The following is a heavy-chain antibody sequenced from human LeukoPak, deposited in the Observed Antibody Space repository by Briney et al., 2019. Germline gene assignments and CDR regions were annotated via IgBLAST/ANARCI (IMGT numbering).Heavy chain of an antibody. CDR1: GYTFRSYD. CDR2: MNPNSGNT. J-gene: IGHJ4*02. Sequence: ASVKVSCKASGYTFRSYDINWVRQATGQGLEWMGWMNPNSGNTGYAQKFQGRVTMTRNTSISTAYMELSSLRSEDTAVYYCARGLRLRRVPAARGDYYFDYWGQGTLVTVSS. D-gene: IGHD2-2*01. CDR3: ARGLRLRRVPAARGDYYFDY. V-gene: IGHV1-8*01.